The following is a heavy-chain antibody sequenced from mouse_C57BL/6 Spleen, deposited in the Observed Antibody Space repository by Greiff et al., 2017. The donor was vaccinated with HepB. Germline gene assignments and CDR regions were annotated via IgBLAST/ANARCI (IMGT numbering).Heavy chain of an antibody. V-gene: IGHV2-4*01. CDR1: GFSLTSYG. CDR2: IWSGGST. CDR3: AKNLITTGSMDY. Sequence: QVQLKESGPGLVQPSQSLSITCTVSGFSLTSYGVHWVRQPPGKGLEWLGVIWSGGSTDYNAAFISRLSISKDNSKSQVFFKMNSLQADDTAIYYCAKNLITTGSMDYWGQGTSVTVSS. D-gene: IGHD1-1*01. J-gene: IGHJ4*01.